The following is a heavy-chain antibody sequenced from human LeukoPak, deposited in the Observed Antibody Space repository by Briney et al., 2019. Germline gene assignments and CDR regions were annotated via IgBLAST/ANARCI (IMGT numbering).Heavy chain of an antibody. CDR3: ARLPDDYGDYKYFQH. CDR2: IKQDGSEK. CDR1: GFTFSSYW. V-gene: IGHV3-7*01. Sequence: GGSLRLSCAASGFTFSSYWMSWVRQAPGKGLEWVANIKQDGSEKYYVDSVKGRFTISRDNVKNSLYLQMNSLRAEDTAVYYCARLPDDYGDYKYFQHWGQGTLVSVSS. J-gene: IGHJ1*01. D-gene: IGHD4-17*01.